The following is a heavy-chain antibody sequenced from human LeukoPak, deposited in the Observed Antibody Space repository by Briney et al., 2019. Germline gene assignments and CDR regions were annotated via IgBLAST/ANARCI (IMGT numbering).Heavy chain of an antibody. CDR1: GFIFSHAW. J-gene: IGHJ5*02. CDR3: ATDKRPTHSWLGGDWFDP. Sequence: PGGSLRLSCAASGFIFSHAWMSWVRQAPGKGLEWLGRIKSKTDGGTTDYAAPVKGRFTISRDDSKNTLYLQMNSLKTEDTAVYYCATDKRPTHSWLGGDWFDPWGPGTLVTVSS. D-gene: IGHD3-10*01. V-gene: IGHV3-15*01. CDR2: IKSKTDGGTT.